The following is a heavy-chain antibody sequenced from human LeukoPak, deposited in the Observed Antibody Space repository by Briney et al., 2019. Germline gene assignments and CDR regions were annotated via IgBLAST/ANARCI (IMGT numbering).Heavy chain of an antibody. CDR3: ARYIARWQTKLAFDY. D-gene: IGHD1-14*01. Sequence: ASVKVSCKASGYTFTGYYMHWVRQAPGQGLEWMGWISDYNGNTNYAQKLQGRVTMTTDTSTSTAYMELRSLRSDDTAVYYCARYIARWQTKLAFDYWGQGTLVTVSS. CDR2: ISDYNGNT. V-gene: IGHV1-18*04. J-gene: IGHJ4*02. CDR1: GYTFTGYY.